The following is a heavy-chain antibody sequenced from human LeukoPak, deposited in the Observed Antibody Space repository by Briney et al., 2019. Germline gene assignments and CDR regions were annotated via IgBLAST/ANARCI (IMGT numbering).Heavy chain of an antibody. Sequence: PGGSLRLSCEASGFTFSNYAMAWVRRAPGKGLEWVSSISSSSSYIYYADSVKGRFTISRDNAKNSLYLQMNSLRAEDTAVYYCARVNGKAAAGTIYFDYWGQGTLVTVSS. J-gene: IGHJ4*02. D-gene: IGHD6-13*01. CDR3: ARVNGKAAAGTIYFDY. CDR1: GFTFSNYA. V-gene: IGHV3-21*01. CDR2: ISSSSSYI.